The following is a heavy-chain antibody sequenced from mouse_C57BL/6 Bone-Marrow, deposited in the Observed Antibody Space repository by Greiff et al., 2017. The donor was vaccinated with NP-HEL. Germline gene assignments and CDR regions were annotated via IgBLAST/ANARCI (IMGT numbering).Heavy chain of an antibody. CDR3: ARRLWLRFYAMDY. CDR1: GYTFTSYW. CDR2: IYPGSGST. V-gene: IGHV1-55*01. Sequence: VQLQQPGAELVKPGASVKMSCKASGYTFTSYWITWVKQRPGQGLEWIGDIYPGSGSTNYNEKFKSKATLTVDPSSSTAYMQLSSLTSEDAAVYYCARRLWLRFYAMDYWGQGTSVTVSS. J-gene: IGHJ4*01. D-gene: IGHD2-2*01.